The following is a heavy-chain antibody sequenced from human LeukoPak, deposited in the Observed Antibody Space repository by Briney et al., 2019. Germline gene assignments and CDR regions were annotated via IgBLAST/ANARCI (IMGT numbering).Heavy chain of an antibody. Sequence: GASVKVSCKASGYTFTSYGISWVRQAPGRGLEWMGWISAYNGNTNYAQKLQGRVTMTTDTSTSTAYMELRSLRSDDTAVYYCARVADYYDSSGYSSYFDYWGQGTLVTVSS. D-gene: IGHD3-22*01. CDR1: GYTFTSYG. J-gene: IGHJ4*02. CDR2: ISAYNGNT. CDR3: ARVADYYDSSGYSSYFDY. V-gene: IGHV1-18*01.